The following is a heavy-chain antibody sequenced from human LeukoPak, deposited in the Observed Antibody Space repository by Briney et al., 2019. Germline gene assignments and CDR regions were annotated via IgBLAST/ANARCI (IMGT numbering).Heavy chain of an antibody. D-gene: IGHD2-15*01. V-gene: IGHV4-30-4*08. Sequence: SEALSLTCTVSGGSISSGDYYWSWIRQPPGKGLEWIGYIYYSGSTYHNPSLKSRVTISVDTSKNQFSLKLSSVTAADTAVYYCARATAANFDYWGQGTLVTVSS. CDR3: ARATAANFDY. CDR2: IYYSGST. J-gene: IGHJ4*02. CDR1: GGSISSGDYY.